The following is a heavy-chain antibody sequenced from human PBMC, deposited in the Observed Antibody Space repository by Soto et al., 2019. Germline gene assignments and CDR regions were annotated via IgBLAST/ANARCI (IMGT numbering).Heavy chain of an antibody. CDR2: IHQSGSP. D-gene: IGHD3-10*01. J-gene: IGHJ4*02. Sequence: PSETLSLTCAVSNFSLIKEYYWGWVRQPPGKGLECIGSIHQSGSPYYNPSLKSRLTISIDLSKKQLSLRLSSVTAADTAVYYCVRGAIRGIIHDFDSWGQGSLVTVYS. CDR3: VRGAIRGIIHDFDS. CDR1: NFSLIKEYY. V-gene: IGHV4-38-2*01.